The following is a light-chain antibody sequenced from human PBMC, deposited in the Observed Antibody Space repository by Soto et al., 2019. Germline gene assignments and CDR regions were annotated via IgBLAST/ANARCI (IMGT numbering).Light chain of an antibody. CDR2: RDN. V-gene: IGLV1-47*01. CDR3: AAWDDSLSGVV. CDR1: NSNIGINS. J-gene: IGLJ2*01. Sequence: QSVLTQPPSASGTPGQRVTMSCSGSNSNIGINSVYWYQQLPGTAPKLLISRDNERPSGVPDRISGSKSGTSASLAISGLRSEDEADYYCAAWDDSLSGVVFGGGTKLTVL.